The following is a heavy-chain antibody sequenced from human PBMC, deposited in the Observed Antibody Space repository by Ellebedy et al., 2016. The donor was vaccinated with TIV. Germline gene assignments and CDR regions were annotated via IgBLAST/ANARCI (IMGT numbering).Heavy chain of an antibody. Sequence: GESLKISCTASGFTFSNNSMNWVRQAPGKGLEWVLDISSTGTTIYYADSVEGRFTISSDNGKIYLYLQMNSLTAEDTAVYYCATGAYDIWGQGTMVMVSS. J-gene: IGHJ3*02. CDR1: GFTFSNNS. CDR2: ISSTGTTI. V-gene: IGHV3-48*04. CDR3: ATGAYDI.